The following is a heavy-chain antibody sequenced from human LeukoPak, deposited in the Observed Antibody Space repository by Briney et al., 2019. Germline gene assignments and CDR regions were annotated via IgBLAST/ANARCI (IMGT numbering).Heavy chain of an antibody. V-gene: IGHV1-18*01. CDR2: ISAYNGNT. CDR1: GYTFTSYG. Sequence: GASGKVSCMASGYTFTSYGISWVRQAPGQGLEWMGWISAYNGNTNYAQKLQGRVTMTTDTSTSTAYMELRSLRSDDTAVYYCARARLGYCSSTSCPGDPLGQGTLVTVSS. D-gene: IGHD2-2*01. J-gene: IGHJ5*02. CDR3: ARARLGYCSSTSCPGDP.